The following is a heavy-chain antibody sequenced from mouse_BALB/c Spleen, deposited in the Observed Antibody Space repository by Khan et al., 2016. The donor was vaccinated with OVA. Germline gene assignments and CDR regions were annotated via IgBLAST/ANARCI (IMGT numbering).Heavy chain of an antibody. CDR1: GYSITSVYY. V-gene: IGHV3-6*02. CDR3: AREEGYCAVGY. Sequence: EVQLQESGPGLVKPSQSLSLTCSVTGYSITSVYYWNWIRQFPGNKLEWMGYISYDGRNKYNPSLKNRVSITRDTSKNQFFLKLNSVTTEDTATYYCAREEGYCAVGYWGQGTSVTVSS. J-gene: IGHJ4*01. CDR2: ISYDGRN.